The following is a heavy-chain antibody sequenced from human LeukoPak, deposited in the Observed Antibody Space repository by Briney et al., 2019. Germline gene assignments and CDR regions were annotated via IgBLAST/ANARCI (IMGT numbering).Heavy chain of an antibody. D-gene: IGHD3-22*01. J-gene: IGHJ4*02. CDR2: INAGNGNT. V-gene: IGHV1-3*01. Sequence: GSVKVSCKASGYTFTSYAMHCVRQAPGQRLEWMGWINAGNGNTKYSQKFQGRVTITRDTSASTAYMELSSLRSEDTAVYYCARLGSGYYSYYFDYWGQGTLVTVSS. CDR1: GYTFTSYA. CDR3: ARLGSGYYSYYFDY.